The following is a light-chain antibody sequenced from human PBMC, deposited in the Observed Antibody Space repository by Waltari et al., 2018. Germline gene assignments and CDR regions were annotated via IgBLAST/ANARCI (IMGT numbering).Light chain of an antibody. V-gene: IGLV1-40*01. J-gene: IGLJ2*01. CDR3: QSYDSSLSGVV. CDR2: GNN. CDR1: SSNIGAGYD. Sequence: QSVLTQPPSVSGAPGQRVTISCTGSSSNIGAGYDVHWYQHLPGTAPKLLIYGNNKRPSGVPDRFSGSKSGTSASLAITGLQAEDEADFYCQSYDSSLSGVVFDGGTKLTVL.